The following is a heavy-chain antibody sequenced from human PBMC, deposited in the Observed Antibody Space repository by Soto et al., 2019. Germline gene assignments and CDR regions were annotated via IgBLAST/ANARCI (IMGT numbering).Heavy chain of an antibody. CDR2: IIPIFGTA. CDR1: GGTFSSYA. CDR3: ASPPHCISTSCYADDAFDI. D-gene: IGHD2-2*01. V-gene: IGHV1-69*12. Sequence: QVQLVQSGAEVKKPGSSVKVSCKASGGTFSSYAISWVRQAPGQGLEWMGGIIPIFGTANYAQKFQGRVTITADESTSTAYMELSSLRSEDTAVYYCASPPHCISTSCYADDAFDIWGQGTMVTVSS. J-gene: IGHJ3*02.